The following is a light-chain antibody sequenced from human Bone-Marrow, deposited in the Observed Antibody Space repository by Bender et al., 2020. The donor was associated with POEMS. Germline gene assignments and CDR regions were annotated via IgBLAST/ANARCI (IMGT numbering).Light chain of an antibody. Sequence: SYVLSQPPSVSVAPGQTARITCGGNNIGSTSVHWYQQKPGQAPVVVLYDDSDRPSGIPERFSGSNSANTATLIISRVEAGDEAAYYCGTWDRSLGGYVFGTGTKVTVL. CDR2: DDS. CDR1: NIGSTS. V-gene: IGLV3-21*02. J-gene: IGLJ1*01. CDR3: GTWDRSLGGYV.